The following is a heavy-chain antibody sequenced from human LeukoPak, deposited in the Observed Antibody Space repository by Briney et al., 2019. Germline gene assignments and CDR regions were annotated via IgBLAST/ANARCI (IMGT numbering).Heavy chain of an antibody. CDR1: GFTFSSYA. D-gene: IGHD3-10*01. CDR2: ISYDGSNK. J-gene: IGHJ4*02. Sequence: GRSLRLSCAASGFTFSSYAMHWVRQAPGKGLEWVAVISYDGSNKYHADSVKGRFTISRDSSKNTLYLQMNSLRADDTAMYYCARDRGFYGEKYYFDYWGQGTLVTVSS. CDR3: ARDRGFYGEKYYFDY. V-gene: IGHV3-30-3*01.